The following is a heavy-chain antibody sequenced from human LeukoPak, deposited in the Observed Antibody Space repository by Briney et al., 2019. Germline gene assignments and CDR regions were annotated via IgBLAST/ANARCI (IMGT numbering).Heavy chain of an antibody. J-gene: IGHJ3*02. Sequence: GGSLRLSCAASGFTFSSYEMNWVRQAPGKGLEGVSYISISGSTIYYAGSVKGRFTISRDNAKNSLYLQMNSLRAQDTAVYYCARDAEQWLFAFDIWGQGTMVTVSS. CDR3: ARDAEQWLFAFDI. CDR2: ISISGSTI. V-gene: IGHV3-48*03. CDR1: GFTFSSYE. D-gene: IGHD6-19*01.